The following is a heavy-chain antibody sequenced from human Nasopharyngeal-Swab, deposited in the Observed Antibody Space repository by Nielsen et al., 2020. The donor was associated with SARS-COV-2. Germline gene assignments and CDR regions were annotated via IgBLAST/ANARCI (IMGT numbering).Heavy chain of an antibody. CDR1: GGSISSYY. Sequence: SETLSLTCTVSGGSISSYYWSWIRQPPGKALEWIGYIYNGGSTNYNPSLKSRVTISVDTSKNQFSLKPSSVTATDTAVYHCARGGYYWDYWGQGTLVTVSS. D-gene: IGHD2-8*01. CDR3: ARGGYYWDY. CDR2: IYNGGST. J-gene: IGHJ4*02. V-gene: IGHV4-59*01.